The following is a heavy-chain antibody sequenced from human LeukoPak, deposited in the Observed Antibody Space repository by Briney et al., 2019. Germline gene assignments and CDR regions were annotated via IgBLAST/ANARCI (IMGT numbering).Heavy chain of an antibody. J-gene: IGHJ3*02. CDR3: AKTKNPNRLWEPEGTRAFDI. Sequence: PGRSLRLSCAASGFTFSSYAMHWVRQAPGKGLEWVAVISYDGSNKYYADSVKGRFTISRDNSKNTLYLQMNSLRAEDTAVYYCAKTKNPNRLWEPEGTRAFDIWGQGTMVTVSS. V-gene: IGHV3-30-3*02. D-gene: IGHD1-26*01. CDR1: GFTFSSYA. CDR2: ISYDGSNK.